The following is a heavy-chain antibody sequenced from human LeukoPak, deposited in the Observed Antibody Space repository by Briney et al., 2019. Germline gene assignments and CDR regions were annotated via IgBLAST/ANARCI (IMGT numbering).Heavy chain of an antibody. D-gene: IGHD2-21*02. V-gene: IGHV1-8*01. CDR3: ARERVGGDVEFDY. Sequence: AASVTVSCTASGYTFTIYDINWVRQATGQGLEWMGWMNPNSGNTGYAQKFQGRVTMTRNTSISTAYMELSSLRSEDTAVYYCARERVGGDVEFDYWGQGTLVTVSS. J-gene: IGHJ4*02. CDR2: MNPNSGNT. CDR1: GYTFTIYD.